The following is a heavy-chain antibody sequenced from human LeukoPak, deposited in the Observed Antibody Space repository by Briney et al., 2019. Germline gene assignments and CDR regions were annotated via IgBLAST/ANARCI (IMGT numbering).Heavy chain of an antibody. Sequence: SSETLSLTCTVSGGSISSYYWSWIRQPPGKGLEWIAYLFYSGSTDYNPSLESRVTMSVDTSKNQFSLKLRSVTAADTAVYYCATVAVIRGVTYFDYWGQGTPVTVSS. D-gene: IGHD3-10*01. CDR2: LFYSGST. CDR1: GGSISSYY. J-gene: IGHJ4*02. CDR3: ATVAVIRGVTYFDY. V-gene: IGHV4-59*01.